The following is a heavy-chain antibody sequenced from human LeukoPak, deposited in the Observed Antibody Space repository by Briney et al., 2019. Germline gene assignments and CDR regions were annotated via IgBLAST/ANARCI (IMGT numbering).Heavy chain of an antibody. J-gene: IGHJ6*02. CDR2: ISTYSGDT. V-gene: IGHV1-18*01. Sequence: ASLKLSCKASGYSFTTYGFSWVRQAPGQGPELMGCISTYSGDTNYDQKFQGRLTMTTDSSTSTAYMELSTLRADDTAVYYCARARAYGMDVWDQGKTVIVTS. CDR1: GYSFTTYG. CDR3: ARARAYGMDV.